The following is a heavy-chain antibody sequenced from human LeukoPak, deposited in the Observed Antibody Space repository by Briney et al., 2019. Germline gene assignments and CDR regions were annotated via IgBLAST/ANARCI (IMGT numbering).Heavy chain of an antibody. V-gene: IGHV3-23*01. J-gene: IGHJ4*02. CDR2: ISGSGGYT. D-gene: IGHD4-17*01. CDR1: GFTFSSYG. Sequence: GGSLRLSCAASGFTFSSYGMSWVRQAPGKGLEWVSAISGSGGYTYYAASVKGRFTISRDNSKNTLYLQMNSLRAEDTAVYYCAKGHYGDSDYWGQGTLVTVSS. CDR3: AKGHYGDSDY.